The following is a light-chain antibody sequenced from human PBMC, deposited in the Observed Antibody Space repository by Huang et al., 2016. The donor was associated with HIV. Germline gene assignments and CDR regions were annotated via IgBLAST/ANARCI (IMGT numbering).Light chain of an antibody. CDR2: DAS. V-gene: IGKV3-11*01. CDR1: KNVTTY. CDR3: QQHTSWPT. J-gene: IGKJ2*01. Sequence: EVVLTQSPATLSLSAGEPATLSCWASKNVTTYLAWYQQKAGQSPRLLIYDASNRATGIPARCSGSGSGTYFTLTINSLEPMDSAVYYCQQHTSWPTFGQGTNLEIK.